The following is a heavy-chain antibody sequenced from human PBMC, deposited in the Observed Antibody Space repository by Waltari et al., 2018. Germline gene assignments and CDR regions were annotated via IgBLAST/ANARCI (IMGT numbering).Heavy chain of an antibody. Sequence: QVQLQESGPGLVKPSETLSLTCTVSGGSISSYYWSWIRQPPGKGLEWIGYIYYSGGTNYNPSLKSRVTITVDTSKNQCSLKLSSVTAADTAVYYCARDDCGGDCYAYAFDIWGQGTMVTVSS. V-gene: IGHV4-59*01. CDR3: ARDDCGGDCYAYAFDI. D-gene: IGHD2-21*01. J-gene: IGHJ3*02. CDR2: IYYSGGT. CDR1: GGSISSYY.